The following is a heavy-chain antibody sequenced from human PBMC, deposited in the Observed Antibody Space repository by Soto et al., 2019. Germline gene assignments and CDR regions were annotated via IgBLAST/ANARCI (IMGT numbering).Heavy chain of an antibody. CDR3: ARFERTYYHDSSPDY. J-gene: IGHJ4*02. CDR2: ISYDGSNK. D-gene: IGHD3-22*01. CDR1: GFTFSSYA. Sequence: GGSLRLSCAASGFTFSSYAMHWVRQAPGKGLEWVAVISYDGSNKYYADSVKGRFTISRDNSKNTLYLQMNSLRAEDTAVYYCARFERTYYHDSSPDYWGQGTLVTVSS. V-gene: IGHV3-30-3*01.